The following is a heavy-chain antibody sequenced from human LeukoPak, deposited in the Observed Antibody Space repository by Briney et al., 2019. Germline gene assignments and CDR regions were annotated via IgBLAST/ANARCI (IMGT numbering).Heavy chain of an antibody. CDR3: ARHPSARVFFDY. D-gene: IGHD3-3*01. Sequence: SETLSLTCTVSGGSITSYYWSWIRQPPGKGLEWIGYIYYLGSTNYNPSLKSRVTISVDTSKNQFSLNLKYVTVADTAVFYCARHPSARVFFDYWGQGTLVTVSS. CDR1: GGSITSYY. V-gene: IGHV4-59*08. CDR2: IYYLGST. J-gene: IGHJ4*02.